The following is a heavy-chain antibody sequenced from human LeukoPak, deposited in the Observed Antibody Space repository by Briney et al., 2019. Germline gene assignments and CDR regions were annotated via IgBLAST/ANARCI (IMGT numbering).Heavy chain of an antibody. J-gene: IGHJ4*02. V-gene: IGHV3-33*01. Sequence: GGSLRPSCAASGFTFSSYGMHWVRQAPGKGLEWVAVIWYDGSNKYYADSVKGRFTISRDNSKNTLYLQMNSLRAEDTAVYYCARDGFGESFFDYWGQGTLVTVSS. D-gene: IGHD3-10*01. CDR3: ARDGFGESFFDY. CDR1: GFTFSSYG. CDR2: IWYDGSNK.